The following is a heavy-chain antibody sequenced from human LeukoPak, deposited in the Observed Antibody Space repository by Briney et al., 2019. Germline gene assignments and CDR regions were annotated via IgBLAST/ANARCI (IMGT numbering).Heavy chain of an antibody. Sequence: GGSVRLSCTVSGYTFNSYSMNWVRQAPGKGLEGMSYISSRGSAEYSADSVKGRFTISRDNAKNSLFLEMKSLRDEDTAVYYCPRVVLGYCSGGSCPGWYYYYMDVWGKGTPVTVSS. CDR1: GYTFNSYS. J-gene: IGHJ6*03. V-gene: IGHV3-48*02. D-gene: IGHD2-15*01. CDR3: PRVVLGYCSGGSCPGWYYYYMDV. CDR2: ISSRGSAE.